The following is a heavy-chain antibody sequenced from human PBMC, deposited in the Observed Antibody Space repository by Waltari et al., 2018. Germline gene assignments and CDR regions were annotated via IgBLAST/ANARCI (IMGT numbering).Heavy chain of an antibody. J-gene: IGHJ4*02. CDR3: ARVRRGYSGYEEFDY. CDR1: GFTFSDYA. D-gene: IGHD5-12*01. CDR2: VDSGGSTT. V-gene: IGHV3-23*03. Sequence: EVQLLESGGGLAQPGGSLRLSCAASGFTFSDYAMSWVRQAPGKGLGLVSVVDSGGSTTYYSDSVKGRFTISRDDSKNTMFLQMNSLRSEDTAVYYCARVRRGYSGYEEFDYWSQGTLVTVSS.